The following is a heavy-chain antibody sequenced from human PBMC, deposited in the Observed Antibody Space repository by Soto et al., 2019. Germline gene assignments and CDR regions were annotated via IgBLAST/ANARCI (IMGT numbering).Heavy chain of an antibody. CDR1: GYTFTSYG. V-gene: IGHV1-18*01. CDR3: ARVDYYGSGSYGSWYFDL. J-gene: IGHJ2*01. CDR2: ISAYNGNT. D-gene: IGHD3-10*01. Sequence: ASVKVSCKASGYTFTSYGISWVRQAPGQGLEWMGWISAYNGNTNYAQKLQGRVTMTTDTSTSTAYVELRSLRSDDTAVYYCARVDYYGSGSYGSWYFDLWGRGTLVTVS.